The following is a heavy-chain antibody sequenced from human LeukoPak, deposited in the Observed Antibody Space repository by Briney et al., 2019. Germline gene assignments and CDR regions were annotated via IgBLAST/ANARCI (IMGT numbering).Heavy chain of an antibody. J-gene: IGHJ4*02. D-gene: IGHD6-6*01. CDR2: IRYDGSNK. V-gene: IGHV3-30*02. CDR3: AKTGYSSSYFDC. CDR1: GFTFSSYG. Sequence: PGGSLRLSCAASGFTFSSYGMHWVRQAPGKGLEWVAFIRYDGSNKYYADSVKGRFTISRDNSKNTLYLQMNSLRAEDTAVYYCAKTGYSSSYFDCWGQGTLVTVSS.